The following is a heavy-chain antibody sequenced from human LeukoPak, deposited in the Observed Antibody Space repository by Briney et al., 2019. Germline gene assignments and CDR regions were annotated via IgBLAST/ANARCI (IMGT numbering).Heavy chain of an antibody. Sequence: GGSLRLSCAASRFTFSNAWMSWVRQAPGKGLEWVGRIKSKTDGGTTDYAAPVKGRFTISRDDSKNTLYLQMNSLKTEDTAVYYCTTDAIHWNDVPRLDYWGQGTLVTVSS. CDR1: RFTFSNAW. J-gene: IGHJ4*02. CDR2: IKSKTDGGTT. D-gene: IGHD1-1*01. CDR3: TTDAIHWNDVPRLDY. V-gene: IGHV3-15*01.